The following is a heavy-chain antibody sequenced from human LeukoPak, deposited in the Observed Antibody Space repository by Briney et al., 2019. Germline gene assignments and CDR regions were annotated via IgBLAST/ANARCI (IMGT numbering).Heavy chain of an antibody. V-gene: IGHV3-72*01. CDR2: VRNKPNGYTT. CDR3: TRVRHGDYFDY. D-gene: IGHD4-17*01. CDR1: GFSISDHY. J-gene: IGHJ4*02. Sequence: PGGSLRLSCAASGFSISDHYMDWVRQAAGKGLEWVGRVRNKPNGYTTDYGTSVKGRFTISRDDSKNSLYLQMNSLTSEDTAVYYCTRVRHGDYFDYWGQGTLVSVSS.